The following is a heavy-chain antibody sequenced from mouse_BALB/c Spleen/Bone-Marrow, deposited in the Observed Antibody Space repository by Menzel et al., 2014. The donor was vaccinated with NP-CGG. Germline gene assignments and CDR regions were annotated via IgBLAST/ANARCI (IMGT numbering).Heavy chain of an antibody. Sequence: QVQLKDSGPGLVAPSQSLSITCTVSGFSLTGYGLNWVRQPPGKGLEWLGMIWGDGSTDYNSALKSRLSISKDNSKSQVFLKMNSLQTDDTARYYCARGEDYDDYYAMDYWGQGTSVTVSS. D-gene: IGHD2-4*01. J-gene: IGHJ4*01. V-gene: IGHV2-6-7*01. CDR3: ARGEDYDDYYAMDY. CDR1: GFSLTGYG. CDR2: IWGDGST.